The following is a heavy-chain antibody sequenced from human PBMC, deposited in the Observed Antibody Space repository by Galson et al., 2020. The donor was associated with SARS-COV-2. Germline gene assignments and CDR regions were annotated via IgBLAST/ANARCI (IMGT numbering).Heavy chain of an antibody. Sequence: SETLSLTCPVSGASISSFYWSWIRQSPGKGLEWIGYISHRGSTYYNPSLKSRVAISMDTSKTHFSLQLTSVTASDTAVYYCVCHSGCFDFDYWGQGTLVTVSS. J-gene: IGHJ4*02. CDR3: VCHSGCFDFDY. V-gene: IGHV4-59*08. CDR2: ISHRGST. CDR1: GASISSFY. D-gene: IGHD1-26*01.